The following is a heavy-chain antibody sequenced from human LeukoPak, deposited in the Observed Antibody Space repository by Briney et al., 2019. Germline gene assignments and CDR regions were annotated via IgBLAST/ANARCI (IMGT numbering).Heavy chain of an antibody. CDR3: ARDQWELPYDY. Sequence: GGSLRLSCAASGFTFSDYYMSWIRQAPGKGLEWVSYISSSGSTIHYADSVKGRFTISRDNAKNSLYLQMNSLRAEDTAVYYCARDQWELPYDYWGQGTLVTVSS. D-gene: IGHD1-26*01. V-gene: IGHV3-11*01. CDR2: ISSSGSTI. J-gene: IGHJ4*02. CDR1: GFTFSDYY.